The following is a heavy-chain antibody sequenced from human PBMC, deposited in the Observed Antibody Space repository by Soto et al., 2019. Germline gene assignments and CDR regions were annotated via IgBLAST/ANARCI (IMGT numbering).Heavy chain of an antibody. CDR2: IYYSGST. V-gene: IGHV4-59*01. D-gene: IGHD3-10*01. CDR3: AREGVTKRDAFDI. Sequence: QVQLQESGPGLVKPSETLSLTCTVSGASISSYYWSWIRQPPGKGLEWIGYIYYSGSTNYNPSLKSRVTISVDTSKNQFSLKLSSVTAADTAVYYCAREGVTKRDAFDIWGQGPMVTVSS. CDR1: GASISSYY. J-gene: IGHJ3*02.